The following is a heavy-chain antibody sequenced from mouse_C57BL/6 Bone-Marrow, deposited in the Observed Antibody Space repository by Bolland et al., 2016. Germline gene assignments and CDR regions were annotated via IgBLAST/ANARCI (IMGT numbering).Heavy chain of an antibody. CDR2: SSGYT. D-gene: IGHD2-4*01. CDR3: ARYYDYDGLAY. V-gene: IGHV1-4*01. J-gene: IGHJ3*01. Sequence: SSGYTKYNQKFKDKATLTADKSSSTAYMQLSSLTSEDSAVYYCARYYDYDGLAYWGQGTLV.